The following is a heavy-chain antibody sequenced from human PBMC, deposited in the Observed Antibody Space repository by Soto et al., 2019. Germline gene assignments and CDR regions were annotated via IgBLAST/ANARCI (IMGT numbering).Heavy chain of an antibody. CDR3: ARDKEAIPPYYDLWSGYWPDAFDI. D-gene: IGHD3-3*01. J-gene: IGHJ3*02. V-gene: IGHV3-21*01. CDR1: GFTVSSYS. Sequence: WGSLRLSCAASGFTVSSYSMDWVRQAPGKGLEWVSSISSSSSYIYYADSVKGRFTISRDNAKNSLYLQMNSLRAEDTAVYYCARDKEAIPPYYDLWSGYWPDAFDIWGQGTMVTVSS. CDR2: ISSSSSYI.